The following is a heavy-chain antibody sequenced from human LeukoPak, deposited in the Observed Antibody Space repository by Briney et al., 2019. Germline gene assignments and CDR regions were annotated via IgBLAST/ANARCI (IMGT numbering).Heavy chain of an antibody. J-gene: IGHJ4*02. CDR3: AREVDYYDTSDYFPLGY. D-gene: IGHD3-22*01. V-gene: IGHV1-69*05. Sequence: SVKVSCKASGGTFSSYAISWVRQAPGQGLEWMGGIIPIFGTANYAQKFQGRVTMTRDTSISTAYMELSRLRSDDTAVYYCAREVDYYDTSDYFPLGYWGQGTLVTVSS. CDR1: GGTFSSYA. CDR2: IIPIFGTA.